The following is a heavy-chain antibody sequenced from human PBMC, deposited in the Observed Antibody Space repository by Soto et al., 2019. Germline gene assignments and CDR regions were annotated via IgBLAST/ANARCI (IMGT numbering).Heavy chain of an antibody. J-gene: IGHJ4*02. Sequence: QMQLVQSGPEVKKPGTSVKVSCKASGFTFTSSAVQWVRQARGQRLEWIGWIVVGSGNTNYAQKFQESVTITRDMSTSTAYLELSSLRSEDTAVYYCAAKMRAGIDYWGQGTLVTVSS. V-gene: IGHV1-58*01. CDR3: AAKMRAGIDY. CDR1: GFTFTSSA. CDR2: IVVGSGNT.